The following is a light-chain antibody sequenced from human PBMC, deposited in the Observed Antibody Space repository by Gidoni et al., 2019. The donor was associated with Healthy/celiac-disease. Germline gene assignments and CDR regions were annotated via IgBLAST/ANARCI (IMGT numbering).Light chain of an antibody. V-gene: IGKV3-15*01. Sequence: EIVMTQSPATLSVSPGERATLSCRASQSVSSNLAWYQQKPGQAPRLLIYGASTRATGIPARFSGSGSGTEFTLTISSLQSEDFAVYYCQQYNNWPMYTFXXXTKLKIK. CDR3: QQYNNWPMYT. J-gene: IGKJ2*01. CDR1: QSVSSN. CDR2: GAS.